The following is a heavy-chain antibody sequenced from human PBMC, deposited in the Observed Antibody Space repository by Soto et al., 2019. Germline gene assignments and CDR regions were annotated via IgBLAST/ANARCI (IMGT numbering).Heavy chain of an antibody. D-gene: IGHD3-9*01. V-gene: IGHV1-24*01. CDR1: GYTLTELS. Sequence: ASVKVSCKVSGYTLTELSMHWVRQAPGKGLEWMGGFDPEDGETIYAQKFQGRVTMTEDTSTDTAYMELSSLRSEDTAVYYCATVNILTGYYTPPYFDYWGQGTLVTVSS. CDR3: ATVNILTGYYTPPYFDY. J-gene: IGHJ4*02. CDR2: FDPEDGET.